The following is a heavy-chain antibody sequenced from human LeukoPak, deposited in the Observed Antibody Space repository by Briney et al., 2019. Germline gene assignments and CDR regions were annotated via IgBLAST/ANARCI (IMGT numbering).Heavy chain of an antibody. CDR3: AKGEAAGRQGGFDY. J-gene: IGHJ4*02. D-gene: IGHD6-13*01. Sequence: GGSLRLSCAASGFTFSSYAMTWVCQAPGKGLEWVLGISGSGGSIYYADPVKGRFTISRDKSKNTLYLQLNSLRVEDTDVYYCAKGEAAGRQGGFDYWGQGTLVTVSS. CDR1: GFTFSSYA. V-gene: IGHV3-23*01. CDR2: ISGSGGSI.